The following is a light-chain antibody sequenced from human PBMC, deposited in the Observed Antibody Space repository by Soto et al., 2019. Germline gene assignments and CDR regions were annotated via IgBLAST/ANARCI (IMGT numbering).Light chain of an antibody. V-gene: IGLV2-14*01. Sequence: QSVRTQPASVSGSPGQSITISCTGSSSDVGGHNYVSWYQQHPGKAPKLMIYEVTKRPSGVSNRFSGSKSGNTASLTISGLQAEDEADYYCSSYTFTSTLYVFGTGTKVTVL. CDR2: EVT. CDR1: SSDVGGHNY. J-gene: IGLJ1*01. CDR3: SSYTFTSTLYV.